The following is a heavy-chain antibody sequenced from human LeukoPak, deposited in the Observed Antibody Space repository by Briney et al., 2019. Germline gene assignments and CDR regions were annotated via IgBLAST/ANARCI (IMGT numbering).Heavy chain of an antibody. J-gene: IGHJ3*02. CDR3: ARDLSVGSSWASDAFDI. D-gene: IGHD6-13*01. V-gene: IGHV3-66*02. Sequence: GGSLRLSCAASGFTVSSNYMSWVRQAPGKGLEWVSVIYSGGSTYYADSVKGRFTISRDNSENTLYLQMNSLRAEDTAVYYCARDLSVGSSWASDAFDIWGQGTMVIVSS. CDR2: IYSGGST. CDR1: GFTVSSNY.